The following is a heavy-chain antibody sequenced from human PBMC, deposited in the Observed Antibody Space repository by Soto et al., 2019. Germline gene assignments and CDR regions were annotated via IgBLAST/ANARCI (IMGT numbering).Heavy chain of an antibody. V-gene: IGHV1-2*02. CDR2: INPNSGDT. CDR3: ARDAPGTRGFDEMDI. CDR1: GYIFTGYH. Sequence: ASVKVSCKASGYIFTGYHIHWVRQAPGRGLEWMGWINPNSGDTEYAQNFQGRVTMTRDTSFNLVYMEMSGLMSDDKAVYYCARDAPGTRGFDEMDIWGQGTTVTVSS. J-gene: IGHJ6*02. D-gene: IGHD3-9*01.